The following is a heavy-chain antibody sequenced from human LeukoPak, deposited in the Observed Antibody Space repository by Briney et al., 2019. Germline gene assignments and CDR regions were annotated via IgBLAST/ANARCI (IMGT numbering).Heavy chain of an antibody. Sequence: GGSLRLSCAASGFTFSNAWMSWVRQAPGEGLEWVGRIKSKTDGGTTDYAAPVKGRLTISRDDSKNTLYLQMNSLKTEDTAVYYCTTDQPLRCFDWLLPQQEGYYYGMDVWGQGITVTVSS. CDR3: TTDQPLRCFDWLLPQQEGYYYGMDV. CDR1: GFTFSNAW. CDR2: IKSKTDGGTT. D-gene: IGHD3-9*01. V-gene: IGHV3-15*01. J-gene: IGHJ6*02.